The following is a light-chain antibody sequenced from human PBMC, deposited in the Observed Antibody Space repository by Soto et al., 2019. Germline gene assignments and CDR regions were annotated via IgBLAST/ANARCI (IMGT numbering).Light chain of an antibody. CDR2: GN. CDR3: QSYDSSLSRRWV. J-gene: IGLJ3*02. V-gene: IGLV1-40*03. Sequence: GTAPKLLVAGNRPSGVPDRFSVSKSGASASLAITGLQAEDEADYYCQSYDSSLSRRWVFGGGTKVTVL.